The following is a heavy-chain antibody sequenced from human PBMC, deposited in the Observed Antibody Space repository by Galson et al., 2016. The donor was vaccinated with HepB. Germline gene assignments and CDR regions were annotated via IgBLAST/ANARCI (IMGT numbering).Heavy chain of an antibody. CDR1: GFTFSTYN. CDR2: ISSTSPYSSNIRI. V-gene: IGHV3-21*01. D-gene: IGHD2/OR15-2a*01. Sequence: SLRLSCAASGFTFSTYNMNWVRRAPGKGLEWVSYISSTSPYSSNIRIYYADSVKGRFTVSRDNAKNSLFLQMSSLRAEDTAVYYCARDRGAGVYSMDYWGPGALVTVSS. J-gene: IGHJ4*02. CDR3: ARDRGAGVYSMDY.